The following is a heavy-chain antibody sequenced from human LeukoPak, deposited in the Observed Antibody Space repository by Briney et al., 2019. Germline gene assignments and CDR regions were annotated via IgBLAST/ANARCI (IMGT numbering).Heavy chain of an antibody. CDR3: ARDQDWTTVTTFDP. CDR2: ISVYNGDT. Sequence: ASVKVSCKASGYTFTSYGISWVRQAPGQGLEWMGWISVYNGDTNYAQKLQGRLTMTTDTTTSTAYMELRSLRSDDTAVYYCARDQDWTTVTTFDPWGQGTLVTVSS. V-gene: IGHV1-18*01. CDR1: GYTFTSYG. J-gene: IGHJ5*02. D-gene: IGHD4-11*01.